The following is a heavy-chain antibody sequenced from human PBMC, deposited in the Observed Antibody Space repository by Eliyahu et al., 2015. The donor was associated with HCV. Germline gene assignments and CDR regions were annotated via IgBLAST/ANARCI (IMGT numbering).Heavy chain of an antibody. V-gene: IGHV4-61*01. CDR2: IFYGGTT. D-gene: IGHD3-22*01. J-gene: IGHJ4*02. Sequence: QVQLQESGPGLVRPSETLSLXCXVSGGSVXSANYYWXWIRQTPGKGLXWIGYIFYGGTTNNNPSLKSRVTISLDTSKKQFSLRLSSVTAADTAVYYCARATTYYYDNSGSYYFDYWGQGTLATVSS. CDR3: ARATTYYYDNSGSYYFDY. CDR1: GGSVXSANYY.